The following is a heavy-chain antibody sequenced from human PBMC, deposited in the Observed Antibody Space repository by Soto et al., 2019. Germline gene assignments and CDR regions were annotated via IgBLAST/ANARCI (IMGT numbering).Heavy chain of an antibody. Sequence: SETLSLTCTVSGGSISSYYWSWIRQPPGKGLEWIGYIYYSGSTNYNPSLKSRVTISVDTSKNQFSLKLSSVTAADTAVYYCARLLYMAADYWGQGTLVTVSS. CDR2: IYYSGST. V-gene: IGHV4-59*08. D-gene: IGHD6-13*01. CDR1: GGSISSYY. J-gene: IGHJ4*02. CDR3: ARLLYMAADY.